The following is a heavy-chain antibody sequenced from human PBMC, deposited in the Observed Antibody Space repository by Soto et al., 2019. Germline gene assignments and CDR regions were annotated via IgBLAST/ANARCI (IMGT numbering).Heavy chain of an antibody. V-gene: IGHV2-5*02. CDR1: GFSLSTSGVG. CDR2: IYWDDNK. CDR3: AHKSPADWPLDY. J-gene: IGHJ4*02. Sequence: QITLKESGPTLVRPTQTLTLTCAFSGFSLSTSGVGVGWIRQPPGKALEWLAVIYWDDNKHYSPSLRSRLTITTDTATTQVVLTMTNMDPMASDTYYCAHKSPADWPLDYWGQGTLVTVSS. D-gene: IGHD3-9*01.